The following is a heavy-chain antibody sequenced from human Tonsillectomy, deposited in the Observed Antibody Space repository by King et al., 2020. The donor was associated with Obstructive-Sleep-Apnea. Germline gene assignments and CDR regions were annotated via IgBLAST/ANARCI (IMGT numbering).Heavy chain of an antibody. J-gene: IGHJ5*02. V-gene: IGHV4-59*01. D-gene: IGHD4-17*01. CDR2: IYYSGST. Sequence: QLQESGPGLVKPSETLSLTCTVSGGSISSYYWSWIRQPPGKGLEWIGYIYYSGSTNYNPSLKSRVTISVDTSKNQFSLKLSSVTAADTAVYYCARSLFYGDYLNWFDPWGHGTLVTVSS. CDR3: ARSLFYGDYLNWFDP. CDR1: GGSISSYY.